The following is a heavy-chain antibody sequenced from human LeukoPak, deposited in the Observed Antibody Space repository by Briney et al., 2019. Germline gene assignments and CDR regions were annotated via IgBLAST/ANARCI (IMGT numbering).Heavy chain of an antibody. Sequence: GGSLRLSCTASGFTFGDYAMSWFRQAPGRGLEWVGFIRSKAYGGTTEYAASVKGRFTISRDDSKSIAYLQMNSLKTEDTAVYYCTRDAAKTDDYGDYVPSVTSSYFDYWGQGTLVTVSS. V-gene: IGHV3-49*03. CDR2: IRSKAYGGTT. D-gene: IGHD4-17*01. CDR3: TRDAAKTDDYGDYVPSVTSSYFDY. J-gene: IGHJ4*02. CDR1: GFTFGDYA.